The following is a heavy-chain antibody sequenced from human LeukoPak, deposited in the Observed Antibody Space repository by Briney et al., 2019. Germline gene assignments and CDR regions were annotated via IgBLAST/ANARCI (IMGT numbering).Heavy chain of an antibody. Sequence: ASVKVSCKASGYTFTSYGISWVRQAPGQGLEWMGWISAYNGNTNYAQKLQGRVTMTTDTSTSTAYMELRSLRSDDTAVYYCARDPTNTIFGVVTYNWFDPWGQGTLVTVSS. CDR3: ARDPTNTIFGVVTYNWFDP. CDR1: GYTFTSYG. D-gene: IGHD3-3*01. V-gene: IGHV1-18*01. CDR2: ISAYNGNT. J-gene: IGHJ5*02.